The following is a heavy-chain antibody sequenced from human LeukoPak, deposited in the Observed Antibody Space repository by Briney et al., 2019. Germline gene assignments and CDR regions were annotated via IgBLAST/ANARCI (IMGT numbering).Heavy chain of an antibody. D-gene: IGHD3-22*01. CDR3: ANFACCHYDSESGY. CDR2: ISNSGGNI. J-gene: IGHJ4*02. CDR1: GFTFNTYA. V-gene: IGHV3-23*01. Sequence: HPGGSLRLSCVASGFTFNTYAMSWVRQAPGRGLEWLSSISNSGGNIDYRNSVKGRFTISRDNSKNTLYLQMDSLGVEDTGVYYCANFACCHYDSESGYWGQGTLVTVSS.